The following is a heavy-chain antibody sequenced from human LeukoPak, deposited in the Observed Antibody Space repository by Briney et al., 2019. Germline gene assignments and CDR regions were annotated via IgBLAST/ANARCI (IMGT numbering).Heavy chain of an antibody. CDR2: IYYSGST. CDR1: GGSISSSSYY. CDR3: ARSYWEGAFDI. D-gene: IGHD1-26*01. Sequence: ASETLSLTCTVSGGSISSSSYYWGWIRQPPGKGLEWIGSIYYSGSTYYNPSLKSRVTISVDTSKNQFSLKLSSVTAADTAVYYCARSYWEGAFDIWGQGTMVTVSS. V-gene: IGHV4-39*07. J-gene: IGHJ3*02.